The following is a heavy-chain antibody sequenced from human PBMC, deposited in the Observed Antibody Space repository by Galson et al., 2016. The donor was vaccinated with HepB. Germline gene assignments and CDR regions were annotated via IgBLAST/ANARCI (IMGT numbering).Heavy chain of an antibody. V-gene: IGHV4-39*01. CDR1: GDSVSTNSYF. CDR3: ARHPSLDY. CDR2: TYYTGST. Sequence: SETLSLTCTVSGDSVSTNSYFWGWIRQPPGKGLEWIGSTYYTGSTYYNPSLMGRVSMSVDTSKNHFALKLTSVTAADTGVYYCARHPSLDYWGQGTLVTVSS. J-gene: IGHJ4*02.